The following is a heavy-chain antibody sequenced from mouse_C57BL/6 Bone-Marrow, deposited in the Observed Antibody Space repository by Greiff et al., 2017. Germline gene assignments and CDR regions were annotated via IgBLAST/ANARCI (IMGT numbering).Heavy chain of an antibody. J-gene: IGHJ2*01. Sequence: QVQLQQPGAELVRPGPSVKLSCKASGYTFTSYWMHWVKQRPGQGLEWIGVIDPSDSYTNYNQKFKGKATLTVDTSSSTAYMQLSSLTSEDAAVYYCARWWDGLDYWGQGTTLTVSS. CDR2: IDPSDSYT. CDR1: GYTFTSYW. CDR3: ARWWDGLDY. V-gene: IGHV1-59*01. D-gene: IGHD1-1*02.